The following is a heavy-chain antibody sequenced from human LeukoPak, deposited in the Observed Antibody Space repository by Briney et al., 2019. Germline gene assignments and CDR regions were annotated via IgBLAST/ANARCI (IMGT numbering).Heavy chain of an antibody. D-gene: IGHD1-1*01. V-gene: IGHV3-30-3*01. CDR1: GFTFSSYA. CDR2: ISYDGSNK. CDR3: ARDYKVSRGLDY. Sequence: PGGSLRLSCAASGFTFSSYAMHWVRQAPGKGLEWVAVISYDGSNKYYADSVKGRFTISRDNSKNTLYLQMNSLRAEDTAVYYCARDYKVSRGLDYWGQGTLVTVSS. J-gene: IGHJ4*02.